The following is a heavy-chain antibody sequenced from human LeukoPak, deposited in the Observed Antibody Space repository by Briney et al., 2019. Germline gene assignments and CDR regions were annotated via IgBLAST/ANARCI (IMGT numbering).Heavy chain of an antibody. Sequence: GGSLRLSGAASGFTFSSYTMNWVRLAPGKGLEWVSSISRSNIYKYYADSVKGRFTISRDNAKNSLYLQMNSLRAEDTAVYYCANSRYDSSGYYGIIGYWGQGTLVTVSS. CDR3: ANSRYDSSGYYGIIGY. J-gene: IGHJ4*02. CDR2: ISRSNIYK. D-gene: IGHD3-22*01. V-gene: IGHV3-21*01. CDR1: GFTFSSYT.